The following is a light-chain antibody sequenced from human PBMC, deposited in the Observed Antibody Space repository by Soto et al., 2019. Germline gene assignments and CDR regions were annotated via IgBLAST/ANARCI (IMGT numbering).Light chain of an antibody. CDR1: QSVSSS. V-gene: IGKV3-15*01. CDR2: GAS. Sequence: EIVLTQSPGTLSLSPGERATLSCRASQSVSSSFLAWYQQKPGQAPSLLIYGASTRATGIPARFSGSGSGTEFTLTISSLQSEDFAVYFCHQYNNWPRTFGQGTRLEIK. CDR3: HQYNNWPRT. J-gene: IGKJ5*01.